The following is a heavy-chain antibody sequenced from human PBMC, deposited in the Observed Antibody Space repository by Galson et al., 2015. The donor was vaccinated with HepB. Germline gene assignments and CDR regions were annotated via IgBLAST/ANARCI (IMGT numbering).Heavy chain of an antibody. CDR1: GGTFSSCA. CDR3: ARDVSYSGSHNEYYYSYMDV. Sequence: SVKVSCKASGGTFSSCAISWVRQAPGQGLEWMGGIIPIFGIANYAQKFQGRVTITADKSTSTAYMELRSLRSEDTAVYYCARDVSYSGSHNEYYYSYMDVWGKGTTVTVSS. CDR2: IIPIFGIA. D-gene: IGHD1-26*01. V-gene: IGHV1-69*10. J-gene: IGHJ6*03.